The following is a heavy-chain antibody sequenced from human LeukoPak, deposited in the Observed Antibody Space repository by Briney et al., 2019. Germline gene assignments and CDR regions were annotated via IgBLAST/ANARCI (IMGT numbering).Heavy chain of an antibody. V-gene: IGHV1-2*06. Sequence: ASVTVSCRASGYTFTGYHMHWVRQAPGQGLEWMGRINPNSGDTNYAQNFQGRVTMTRDTSINIAYMELSRLRSEDTAVYYCARDYCSSTSCLFDSWGQGTLVTVSS. CDR2: INPNSGDT. CDR3: ARDYCSSTSCLFDS. CDR1: GYTFTGYH. D-gene: IGHD2-2*01. J-gene: IGHJ4*02.